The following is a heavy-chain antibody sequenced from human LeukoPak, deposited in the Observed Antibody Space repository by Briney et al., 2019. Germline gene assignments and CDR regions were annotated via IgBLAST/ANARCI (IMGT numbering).Heavy chain of an antibody. CDR3: ARINTAMADAFDY. Sequence: SETLSLTCAVYGGSFSGYYWGWIRQPPGKGLEWIGEINHSGSTNYNPSLKSRVTISVDTSKNQFSLKLSSVTAADTAVYYCARINTAMADAFDYWGQGTLVTVSS. V-gene: IGHV4-34*01. J-gene: IGHJ4*02. D-gene: IGHD5-18*01. CDR2: INHSGST. CDR1: GGSFSGYY.